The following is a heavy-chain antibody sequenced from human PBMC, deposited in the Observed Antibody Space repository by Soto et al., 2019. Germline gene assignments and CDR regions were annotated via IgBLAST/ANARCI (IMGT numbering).Heavy chain of an antibody. CDR3: AKAVPSPPQPAFDI. J-gene: IGHJ3*02. CDR2: ISYDGSDK. V-gene: IGHV3-30*18. Sequence: QVHLVESGGGVVQPGRSLRLSCAASGFSFSSYDMHWVRQAPGKGLEWVAMISYDGSDKYFSDSVKGRLTISRDNSKNKVSLEMNSLRTKDRGAYYCAKAVPSPPQPAFDIWGQGTMVTVSS. CDR1: GFSFSSYD.